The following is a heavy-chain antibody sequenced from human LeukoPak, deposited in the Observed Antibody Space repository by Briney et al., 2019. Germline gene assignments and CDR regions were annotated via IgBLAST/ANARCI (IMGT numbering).Heavy chain of an antibody. D-gene: IGHD3-22*01. J-gene: IGHJ4*02. Sequence: SGGSLRLSCAASGFTFSSYAMNWVRQAPGKGLEWVSSISSSSSYIYYADSVKGRFTISRDNAKNSLYLQMNSLRAEDTAVYYCARDGPHYYDSSGSEDYWGQGTLVTVSS. CDR3: ARDGPHYYDSSGSEDY. CDR1: GFTFSSYA. V-gene: IGHV3-21*01. CDR2: ISSSSSYI.